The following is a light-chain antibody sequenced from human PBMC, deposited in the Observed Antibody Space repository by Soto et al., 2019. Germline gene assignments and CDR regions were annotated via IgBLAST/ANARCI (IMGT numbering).Light chain of an antibody. J-gene: IGLJ3*02. V-gene: IGLV2-8*01. CDR1: KNDIGVYDF. CDR3: SSYGGSNYWV. CDR2: EVV. Sequence: QSALTQPPSASGSPGQSVTISCTGTKNDIGVYDFVSWYQHHPGKAPRLIIYEVVQRPSGVPDRFSGSKSGNTASLTVSGLQAEDEADYYCSSYGGSNYWVFGGGTKLTVL.